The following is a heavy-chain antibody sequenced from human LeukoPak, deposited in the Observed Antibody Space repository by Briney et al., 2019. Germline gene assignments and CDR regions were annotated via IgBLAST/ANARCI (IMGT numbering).Heavy chain of an antibody. J-gene: IGHJ4*02. Sequence: SVTVSCKASGGTFSSYAISWVRQAPGQGLEWMGGIIPIFGTANYAQKFQGRVTITADESTSTAYMELSSLRSEDTAVYYCARDYYDSSGYYYAPPGYWGQGTLVTVSS. CDR3: ARDYYDSSGYYYAPPGY. CDR1: GGTFSSYA. CDR2: IIPIFGTA. V-gene: IGHV1-69*13. D-gene: IGHD3-22*01.